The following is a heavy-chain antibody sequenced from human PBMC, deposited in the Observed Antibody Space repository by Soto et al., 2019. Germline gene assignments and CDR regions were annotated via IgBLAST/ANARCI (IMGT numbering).Heavy chain of an antibody. Sequence: PGGSLRLSCKASGFTFSNYEMTWVRQAPGKGLEWVSYLSTSGSTMYYADSVRGRFTISRDNAKNSLFLQMNSLRAEDTAVYYCARENSPAGLDVWGQGTTVTVSS. V-gene: IGHV3-48*03. J-gene: IGHJ6*02. D-gene: IGHD6-13*01. CDR3: ARENSPAGLDV. CDR1: GFTFSNYE. CDR2: LSTSGSTM.